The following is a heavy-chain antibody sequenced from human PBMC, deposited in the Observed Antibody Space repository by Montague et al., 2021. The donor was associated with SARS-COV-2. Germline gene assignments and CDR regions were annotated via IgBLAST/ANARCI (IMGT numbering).Heavy chain of an antibody. CDR2: IYYSGNT. CDR1: GGSITSSAYY. J-gene: IGHJ6*02. CDR3: ASLGSPAYCGGDCYLRDYGMDV. Sequence: SETLSLTCTVSGGSITSSAYYWSWIRQSPGKGLEWIGTIYYSGNTCSNPSLKSRVTISMDTSKSQVSLKINSATAADTAVYFCASLGSPAYCGGDCYLRDYGMDVWGQGTRVTVSS. V-gene: IGHV4-39*01. D-gene: IGHD2-21*02.